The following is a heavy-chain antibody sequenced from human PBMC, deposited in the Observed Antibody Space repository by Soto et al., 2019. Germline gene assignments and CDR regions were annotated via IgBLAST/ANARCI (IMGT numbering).Heavy chain of an antibody. CDR3: AKDAVPGPPDYFDF. Sequence: GGSLRLSCVGSGFTVSAYEIHWVRQAPGKGLDWVAVISSGGRHQFYTDSVRGRFTISRDDSKNTVYLQMNNLTPQDAAIYYCAKDAVPGPPDYFDFWGQGTLVTVSS. D-gene: IGHD6-19*01. J-gene: IGHJ4*02. V-gene: IGHV3-30*04. CDR1: GFTVSAYE. CDR2: ISSGGRHQ.